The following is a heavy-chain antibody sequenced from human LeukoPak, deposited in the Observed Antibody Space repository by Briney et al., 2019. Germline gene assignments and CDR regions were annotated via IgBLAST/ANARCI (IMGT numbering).Heavy chain of an antibody. V-gene: IGHV4-31*03. CDR2: IYHSGTT. D-gene: IGHD4-11*01. CDR3: ARAVDYRNYFDY. CDR1: GDSMTRGGYY. Sequence: TLSLTCTVSGDSMTRGGYYWSWVRQHPGKGLEWVGFIYHSGTTFYNPSLESRATISVDTSQNQFSLKLTSVTAADTAVYYCARAVDYRNYFDYWGQGTLVTVSS. J-gene: IGHJ4*02.